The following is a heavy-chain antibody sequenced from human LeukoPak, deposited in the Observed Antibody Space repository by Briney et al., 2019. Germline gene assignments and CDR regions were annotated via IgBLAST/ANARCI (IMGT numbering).Heavy chain of an antibody. V-gene: IGHV3-33*01. CDR3: ARDRYSSELEYFDY. J-gene: IGHJ4*02. CDR1: GFTFSSYG. D-gene: IGHD6-25*01. CDR2: IWYDGSNK. Sequence: PGGSLRLSCAASGFTFSSYGMHWVRQAPGKGLEWVAVIWYDGSNKYYADSVKGRFTISRDNSKNTLYLQMNSLRAEDTAVYYCARDRYSSELEYFDYWGQGTLVTVSS.